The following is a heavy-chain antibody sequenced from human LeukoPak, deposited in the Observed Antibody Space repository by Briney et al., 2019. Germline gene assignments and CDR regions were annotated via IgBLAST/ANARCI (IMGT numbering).Heavy chain of an antibody. CDR1: GGTFSSYA. CDR2: IIPIFGTA. CDR3: ARPSGDPGAFDI. Sequence: ASVKVSCKASGGTFSSYAISWVRQAPGQGLEWMGGIIPIFGTANYAQKFQGRVTITADESTSTAYMELSSLRSEDTAVYYCARPSGDPGAFDIWGQGTMVTVSS. D-gene: IGHD3-10*01. J-gene: IGHJ3*02. V-gene: IGHV1-69*13.